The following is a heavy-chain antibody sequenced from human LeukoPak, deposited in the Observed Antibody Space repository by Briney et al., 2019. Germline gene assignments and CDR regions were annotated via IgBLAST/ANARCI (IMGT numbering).Heavy chain of an antibody. CDR2: MNPDSGNT. D-gene: IGHD1-26*01. CDR3: ARERDSWDLPNW. J-gene: IGHJ4*02. Sequence: ASVKVSCKASGYTFTSYDINWVRQATGQGLEWMGWMNPDSGNTGYAQKFQGRVTMTRNVSISTAYMELSGLKSEDTAVYYCARERDSWDLPNWGAQGTLVTVSS. V-gene: IGHV1-8*01. CDR1: GYTFTSYD.